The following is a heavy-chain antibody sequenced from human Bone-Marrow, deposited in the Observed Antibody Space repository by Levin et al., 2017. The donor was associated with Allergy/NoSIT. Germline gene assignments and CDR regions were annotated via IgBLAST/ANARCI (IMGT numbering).Heavy chain of an antibody. CDR2: INHSGST. Sequence: PGGSLSLTCAVDGGSFTGYFWTWIRQPPGKGLEWIGEINHSGSTKYNPSLTSRVTISVDTSKKEFSLNLSSVTAADTAVFYCARGGRWSFSYYFDYWGQGTRVTVSS. V-gene: IGHV4-34*01. D-gene: IGHD3-10*01. CDR1: GGSFTGYF. J-gene: IGHJ4*02. CDR3: ARGGRWSFSYYFDY.